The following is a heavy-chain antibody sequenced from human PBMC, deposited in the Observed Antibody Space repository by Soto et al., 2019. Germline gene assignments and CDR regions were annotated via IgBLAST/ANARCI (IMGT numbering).Heavy chain of an antibody. Sequence: QVQLQESGPGLVKPSETLSLTCTVSGGSVSSGSYYWGWIRQPPGKGLEWIGYIYYSGSTNYNPSLKSRVTISVDTSKNQFSLKLSSVTAADTAVYYCARDRNHNFDYWGQGTLVTVSS. J-gene: IGHJ4*02. D-gene: IGHD1-1*01. CDR3: ARDRNHNFDY. CDR2: IYYSGST. CDR1: GGSVSSGSYY. V-gene: IGHV4-61*01.